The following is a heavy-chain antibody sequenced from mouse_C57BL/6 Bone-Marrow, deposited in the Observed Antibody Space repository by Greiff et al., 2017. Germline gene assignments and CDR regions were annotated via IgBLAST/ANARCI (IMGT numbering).Heavy chain of an antibody. CDR2: IYPRSGNT. J-gene: IGHJ3*01. CDR3: ARWAAQGPLAY. CDR1: GYTFTSYG. V-gene: IGHV1-81*01. D-gene: IGHD3-2*02. Sequence: LVESGAELARPGASVKLSCKASGYTFTSYGISWVKQRTGQGLEWIGEIYPRSGNTYYNEKFKGKATLTADKSSSTAYMELRSLTSEDSAVYFCARWAAQGPLAYWGQGTLVTVSA.